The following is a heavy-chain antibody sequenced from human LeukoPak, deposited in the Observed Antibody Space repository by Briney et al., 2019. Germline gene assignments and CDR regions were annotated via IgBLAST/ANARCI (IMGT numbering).Heavy chain of an antibody. CDR1: GFTFSSYE. CDR3: ARGWVYYDSSGYYSLSPFDY. V-gene: IGHV3-48*03. D-gene: IGHD3-22*01. J-gene: IGHJ4*02. Sequence: GGSLRLSCAASGFTFSSYEMNWVRQAPGKGLEWVSYINSSGSTIYYADSVKGRFTISRDNAKDSLYLQMNSLRAEDTAVYYCARGWVYYDSSGYYSLSPFDYWGQGTLVTVSS. CDR2: INSSGSTI.